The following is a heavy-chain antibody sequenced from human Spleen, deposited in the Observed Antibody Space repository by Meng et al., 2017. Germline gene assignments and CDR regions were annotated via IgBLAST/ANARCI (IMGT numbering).Heavy chain of an antibody. CDR1: GYSLTSNW. Sequence: GESLKISCKASGYSLTSNWIGWVRQMPGKGLECMGIIYPGDSDTTYSPSFQGQVTISADKSISTAYLQWSSLPAEDTAMYYCARLTTLSLDFWGQGTLVTVSS. D-gene: IGHD1-1*01. J-gene: IGHJ4*02. V-gene: IGHV5-51*01. CDR2: IYPGDSDT. CDR3: ARLTTLSLDF.